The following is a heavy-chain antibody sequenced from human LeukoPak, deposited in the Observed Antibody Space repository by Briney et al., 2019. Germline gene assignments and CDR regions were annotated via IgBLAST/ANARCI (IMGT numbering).Heavy chain of an antibody. CDR1: GFTFSSYA. CDR2: IIASVGRT. D-gene: IGHD3-10*01. V-gene: IGHV3-23*01. CDR3: AKDGVAPGSSGDVFDC. Sequence: GGSLRLSCSASGFTFSSYAMSWVRQAPGMGLEWVSTIIASVGRTNYADAVKGRFTISRDNSKNTLYLQLNSLRAEDTAVYYCAKDGVAPGSSGDVFDCWGQGSLDSVSS. J-gene: IGHJ4*02.